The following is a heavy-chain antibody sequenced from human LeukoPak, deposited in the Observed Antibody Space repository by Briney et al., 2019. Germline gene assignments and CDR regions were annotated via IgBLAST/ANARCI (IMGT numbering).Heavy chain of an antibody. J-gene: IGHJ6*02. D-gene: IGHD2-2*03. CDR1: GFTFSDYY. CDR3: AKKSGYCSSTSCYDYYYGMDV. CDR2: ISSSGSTI. Sequence: GGSLRLSCAASGFTFSDYYMSWIRQAPGKGLEWVSYISSSGSTIYYADSVKGRFTISRDNAKNSPYLQMNSLRAEDTAVYYCAKKSGYCSSTSCYDYYYGMDVWGQGTTVTVSS. V-gene: IGHV3-11*01.